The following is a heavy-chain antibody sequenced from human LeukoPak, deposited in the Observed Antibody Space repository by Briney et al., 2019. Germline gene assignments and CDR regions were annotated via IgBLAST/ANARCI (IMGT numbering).Heavy chain of an antibody. V-gene: IGHV3-23*01. CDR3: AREASHVSGMDV. J-gene: IGHJ6*02. Sequence: GASLRLSCAASGFPFSSYAMGWVRQAPGKGLDWVSGISSSGGTTYYADSVKGRFTISRDNSKNTLSLQMNSRRAEDTAVYYCAREASHVSGMDVWGQGTTVTVSS. CDR2: ISSSGGTT. CDR1: GFPFSSYA.